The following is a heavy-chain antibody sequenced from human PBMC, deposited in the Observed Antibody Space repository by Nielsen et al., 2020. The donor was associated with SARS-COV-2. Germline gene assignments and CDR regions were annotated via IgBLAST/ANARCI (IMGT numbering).Heavy chain of an antibody. CDR3: ARDSRDSSGLDAFGI. Sequence: GESLKISCAASGFTFSSYAMHWVRQAPGKGLEWVAVISYDGSNKYYADSVKGRFTISRDNSKNTLYLQMNSLRAENTAVYYCARDSRDSSGLDAFGIWGQGTMVTVSS. J-gene: IGHJ3*02. CDR2: ISYDGSNK. D-gene: IGHD3-22*01. V-gene: IGHV3-30-3*01. CDR1: GFTFSSYA.